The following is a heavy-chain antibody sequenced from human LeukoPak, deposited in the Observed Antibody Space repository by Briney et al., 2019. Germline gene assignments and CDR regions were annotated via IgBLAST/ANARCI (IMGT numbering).Heavy chain of an antibody. Sequence: GGSLRLSCAASGFTFSSYAMHWVRQAPGKGLEWVAVISYDGSNKYYADSVKGRFTISRDNSKYTLYLQMNSLRAEDTAVYYCARGGSAYAYFDYWGQGTLVTVSS. V-gene: IGHV3-30-3*01. CDR3: ARGGSAYAYFDY. J-gene: IGHJ4*02. CDR2: ISYDGSNK. D-gene: IGHD3-16*01. CDR1: GFTFSSYA.